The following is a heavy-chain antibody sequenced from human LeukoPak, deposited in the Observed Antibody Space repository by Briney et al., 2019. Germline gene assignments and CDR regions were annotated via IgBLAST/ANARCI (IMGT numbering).Heavy chain of an antibody. D-gene: IGHD2-15*01. CDR2: ISSSSSYI. V-gene: IGHV3-21*01. J-gene: IGHJ4*02. Sequence: GGSLRLSCAASGFTFSSYSMNWVRQAPGKGLEWVSSISSSSSYIYYADSVKGRFTISRDNAKNSLYLQMNSLRAEDTAVYYCARLQLRSGRQPYYFDYWGQGTLVTVSS. CDR3: ARLQLRSGRQPYYFDY. CDR1: GFTFSSYS.